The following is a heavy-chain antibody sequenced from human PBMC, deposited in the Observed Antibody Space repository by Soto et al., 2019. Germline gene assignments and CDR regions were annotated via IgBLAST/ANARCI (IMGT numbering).Heavy chain of an antibody. Sequence: ASVKVSCKASGYTFTSYGISWVRQAPGQGLEWMGWISAYNGNTNYAQKLQGRVTMTTDTSTSTAYMELRSLRSDDTAVYYRARANRIFGVVYYYYYGMDVWGQGTTVTVSS. CDR3: ARANRIFGVVYYYYYGMDV. D-gene: IGHD3-3*01. CDR2: ISAYNGNT. V-gene: IGHV1-18*01. J-gene: IGHJ6*02. CDR1: GYTFTSYG.